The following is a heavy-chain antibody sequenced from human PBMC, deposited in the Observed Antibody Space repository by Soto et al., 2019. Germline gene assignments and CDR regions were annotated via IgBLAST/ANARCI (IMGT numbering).Heavy chain of an antibody. CDR1: GYTFIKYG. CDR3: ARGGYYDNVWGKLSQYGFDK. CDR2: ISPYDDKT. J-gene: IGHJ4*03. Sequence: QVQLAQSPAEVKKPGASVRVSCKASGYTFIKYGIAWVRQAPGQGLEWMGWISPYDDKTIYAQTFQGRVTLTADRSTRTVYLDPRSLTSNDTAGDSCARGGYYDNVWGKLSQYGFDKWGQGTSVTVSS. V-gene: IGHV1-18*01. D-gene: IGHD3-16*01.